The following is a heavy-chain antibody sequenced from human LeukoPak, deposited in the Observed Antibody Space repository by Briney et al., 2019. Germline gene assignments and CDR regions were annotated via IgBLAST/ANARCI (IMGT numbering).Heavy chain of an antibody. CDR1: GFTVSSSY. CDR2: IQTGSST. V-gene: IGHV3-53*01. Sequence: GGSLRLSCAASGFTVSSSYMFWVRQAPGKGLEWVSFIQTGSSTYYTQSVKGRFTISRDNSKSTLYLQMNSLRAEDTAVYYCAKDLGRVVVITTVTGAFDIWGQGTMVTVSS. J-gene: IGHJ3*02. D-gene: IGHD3-22*01. CDR3: AKDLGRVVVITTVTGAFDI.